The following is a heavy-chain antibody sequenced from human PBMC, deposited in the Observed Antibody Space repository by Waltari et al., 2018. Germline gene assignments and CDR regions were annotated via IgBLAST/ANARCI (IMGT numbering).Heavy chain of an antibody. CDR1: GGSISSGSYY. CDR3: ARVGSSGWYPAYYFDY. D-gene: IGHD6-19*01. Sequence: QVQLQESGPGLVKPSQTLSLTCTVSGGSISSGSYYWSWIRQPAGKGLEWIGRIYTSGSTNYNPSLKSRVTISVDTSKNQFSLKLSSVTAADTAVYYCARVGSSGWYPAYYFDYWGQGTLVTVSS. V-gene: IGHV4-61*02. J-gene: IGHJ4*02. CDR2: IYTSGST.